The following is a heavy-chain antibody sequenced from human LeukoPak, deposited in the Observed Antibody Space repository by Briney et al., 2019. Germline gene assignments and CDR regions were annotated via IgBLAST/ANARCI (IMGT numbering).Heavy chain of an antibody. CDR3: ARRLWFGVVGPAFDY. CDR1: GYSISSGYY. Sequence: SETLFLTCTVSGYSISSGYYWGWIRQPPGKGLEWIGSIYHSGSTYYNPSLKSRVTISVDTSKNQFSLKLSSVTAADTAVYYCARRLWFGVVGPAFDYWGQGTLVTVSS. J-gene: IGHJ4*02. CDR2: IYHSGST. V-gene: IGHV4-38-2*02. D-gene: IGHD3-10*01.